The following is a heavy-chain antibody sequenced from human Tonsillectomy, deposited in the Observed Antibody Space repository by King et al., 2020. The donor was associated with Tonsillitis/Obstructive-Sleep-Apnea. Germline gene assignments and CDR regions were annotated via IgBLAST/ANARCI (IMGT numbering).Heavy chain of an antibody. D-gene: IGHD3-22*01. Sequence: VQLVESGGGVVQPGRSLRLSCAASGFTFSSYGMHWVRQAPGKGLEWVALILYDGSNQYYADSVKGRFAISIDDSKNTLYLQMNSLRVEDTAVYYCVKDDSSGYYYVDYWGQGTLVTVSS. CDR1: GFTFSSYG. CDR2: ILYDGSNQ. V-gene: IGHV3-30*18. J-gene: IGHJ4*02. CDR3: VKDDSSGYYYVDY.